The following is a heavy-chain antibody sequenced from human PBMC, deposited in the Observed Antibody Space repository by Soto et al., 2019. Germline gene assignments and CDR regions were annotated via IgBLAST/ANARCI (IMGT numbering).Heavy chain of an antibody. J-gene: IGHJ4*02. V-gene: IGHV3-7*03. CDR3: ARLRPWNYRDY. Sequence: PGGSLRLSCAASGFTFSTFWMDWVRQAPGKGLEWMAKIKEDGSEKYYADTVKGRFIIPRDNARNLVYLQMNSLRAEDTAVYYCARLRPWNYRDYWGKGILVTVS. CDR1: GFTFSTFW. CDR2: IKEDGSEK. D-gene: IGHD3-10*01.